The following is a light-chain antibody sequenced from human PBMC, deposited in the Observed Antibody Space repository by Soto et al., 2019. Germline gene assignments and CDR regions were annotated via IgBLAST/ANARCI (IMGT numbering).Light chain of an antibody. CDR1: QSVSSSY. CDR2: GAS. CDR3: QQYDNSVT. J-gene: IGKJ5*01. Sequence: EIVLTQSPDTLSLSPGESATLSCRASQSVSSSYLAWYQQKPGQAPRLLIYGASSRATGIPDRFSGSGSGTDFTLTINRVEPEDFAVFYCQQYDNSVTFGQGTRLEI. V-gene: IGKV3-20*01.